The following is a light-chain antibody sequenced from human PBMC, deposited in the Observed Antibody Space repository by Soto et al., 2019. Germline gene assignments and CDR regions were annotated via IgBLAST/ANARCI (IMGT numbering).Light chain of an antibody. CDR3: SSYTSSSTLV. V-gene: IGLV2-14*01. Sequence: QSVLPQPASVSGSPGQSITISCTRTSSDVGGYNYVSWYQQHPGKAPKLMIYEVSNRPSGVSNRFSGSKSGNTASLTISGLQAEDEADYYCSSYTSSSTLVFGGGTKLTVL. J-gene: IGLJ2*01. CDR1: SSDVGGYNY. CDR2: EVS.